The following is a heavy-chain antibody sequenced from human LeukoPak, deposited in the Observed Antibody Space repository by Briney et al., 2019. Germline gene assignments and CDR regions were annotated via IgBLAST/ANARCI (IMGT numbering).Heavy chain of an antibody. V-gene: IGHV1-8*01. CDR1: GYTFTSYD. CDR2: MNPNSGNT. J-gene: IGHJ4*02. Sequence: ASVKVSCKASGYTFTSYDINWVRQATGQGLEWMGWMNPNSGNTGYAQKLQGRVTMTTDTSTSTAYMGLRSLRSDDTAVYYCARARDEDTAMVAYYFDYWGQGTLVTVSS. D-gene: IGHD5-18*01. CDR3: ARARDEDTAMVAYYFDY.